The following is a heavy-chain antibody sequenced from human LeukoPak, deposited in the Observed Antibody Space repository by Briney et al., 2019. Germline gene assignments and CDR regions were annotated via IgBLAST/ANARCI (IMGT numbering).Heavy chain of an antibody. CDR3: ARLPGIAAAGRN. D-gene: IGHD6-13*01. J-gene: IGHJ4*02. CDR2: INHSGST. Sequence: SETLSLTCAVYGGSFSGYYWSWIRQPPGKGLEWIGEINHSGSTNYNPSLKSRVTISVDTSKNQSSLKLSSVTAADTAVYYCARLPGIAAAGRNWGQGTLVTVSS. V-gene: IGHV4-34*01. CDR1: GGSFSGYY.